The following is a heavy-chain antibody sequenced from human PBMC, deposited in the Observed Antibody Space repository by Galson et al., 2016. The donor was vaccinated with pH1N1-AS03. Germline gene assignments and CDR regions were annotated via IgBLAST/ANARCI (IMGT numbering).Heavy chain of an antibody. CDR1: GFTFSNYW. D-gene: IGHD6-19*01. CDR3: ARDPDPNNIGWYYFDN. CDR2: IKSGGGDT. Sequence: SLRLSCAASGFTFSNYWMHWVRQAPGRGLMWVAGIKSGGGDTSYADSVKGRFIISRDEAKNTLYLQMNNLRAEDTAMYYCARDPDPNNIGWYYFDNWGQGILVTVSS. V-gene: IGHV3-74*01. J-gene: IGHJ4*02.